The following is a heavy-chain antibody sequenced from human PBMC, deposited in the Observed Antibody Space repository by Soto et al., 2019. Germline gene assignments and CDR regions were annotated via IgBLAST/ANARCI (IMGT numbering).Heavy chain of an antibody. J-gene: IGHJ3*02. CDR1: GFTFISHW. V-gene: IGHV3-7*04. CDR3: ARGDYFYSIGPFSDAFVI. D-gene: IGHD3-22*01. Sequence: GGSLRLSCAASGFTFISHWMSWGLQAPGKGLEWVANIKPDGSEKWYVDSVKGRFTISRDNAKNSLYLQMNSLRAEDTAVYYCARGDYFYSIGPFSDAFVIWGQGTMVSVSS. CDR2: IKPDGSEK.